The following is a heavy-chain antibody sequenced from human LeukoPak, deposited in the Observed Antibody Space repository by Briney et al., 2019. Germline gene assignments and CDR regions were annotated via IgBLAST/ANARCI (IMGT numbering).Heavy chain of an antibody. CDR2: ISYDGSNK. V-gene: IGHV3-30-3*01. CDR3: ARDRRGYSYVRYYGMDV. Sequence: QPGRSLRLSCAASGFTFSRYAIHWVRQAPGKGLEWVAGISYDGSNKYYADSVKGRFTISRDNSKNTLYLQMNSLRAEDTAVYYCARDRRGYSYVRYYGMDVWGQGTTVTVSS. D-gene: IGHD5-18*01. J-gene: IGHJ6*02. CDR1: GFTFSRYA.